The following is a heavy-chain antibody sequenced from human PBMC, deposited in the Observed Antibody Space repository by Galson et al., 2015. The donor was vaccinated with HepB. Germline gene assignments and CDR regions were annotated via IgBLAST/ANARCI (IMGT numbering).Heavy chain of an antibody. J-gene: IGHJ3*02. CDR2: ISYDGSNK. D-gene: IGHD2-2*02. V-gene: IGHV3-30-3*01. Sequence: SLRLSCAASGFTFSSYAMHWVRQAPGKGLEWVAVISYDGSNKYYADSVKGRFTISRDNSKNTLYLQMNSLRAEDTAVYYCARGLVVVPAAIRGAFDIWGQGTMVTVSS. CDR1: GFTFSSYA. CDR3: ARGLVVVPAAIRGAFDI.